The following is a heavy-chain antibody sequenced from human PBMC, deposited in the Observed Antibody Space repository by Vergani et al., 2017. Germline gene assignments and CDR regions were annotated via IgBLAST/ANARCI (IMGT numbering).Heavy chain of an antibody. V-gene: IGHV4-59*01. CDR2: IYYSGST. CDR1: GGSISSYY. CDR3: ARGTIFSGSSPYFDY. Sequence: QVQLQESGPGLVKPSETLSLTCTVSGGSISSYYWSWIRQPPGKGLEWIGYIYYSGSTNYNPSLKSRVTISVDTSKNQFSLKLSSVTAADTAVYYCARGTIFSGSSPYFDYWGQGTLVTVSS. D-gene: IGHD1-26*01. J-gene: IGHJ4*02.